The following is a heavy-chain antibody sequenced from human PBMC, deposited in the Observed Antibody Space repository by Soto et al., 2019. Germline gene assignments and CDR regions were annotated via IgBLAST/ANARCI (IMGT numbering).Heavy chain of an antibody. D-gene: IGHD3-22*01. V-gene: IGHV3-23*01. CDR2: ISGSGGST. CDR1: GFTFSSYA. J-gene: IGHJ4*02. CDR3: AKDGQRDTMIVVVITFDY. Sequence: SGGSLRLSCAASGFTFSSYAMSWVRQAPGKGLEWVSAISGSGGSTYYADSVKGRFTISRDNSKNTLYLQMNSLRAEDTAVYYCAKDGQRDTMIVVVITFDYWGQGTLVTVSS.